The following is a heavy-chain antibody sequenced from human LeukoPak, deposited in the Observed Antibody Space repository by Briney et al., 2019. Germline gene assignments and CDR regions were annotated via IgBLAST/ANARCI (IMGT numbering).Heavy chain of an antibody. V-gene: IGHV3-30-3*01. D-gene: IGHD6-13*01. CDR1: GFTFSSYA. J-gene: IGHJ3*02. Sequence: GGSLRLSCAASGFTFSSYAMHWVRQAPGKGLEWVAVISYDGSNKYYADSVKGRFTISRDNSKNTLYLQMNSLRAEDTAVYYCASARPTSSWTAFDIWGQGTMVTVS. CDR2: ISYDGSNK. CDR3: ASARPTSSWTAFDI.